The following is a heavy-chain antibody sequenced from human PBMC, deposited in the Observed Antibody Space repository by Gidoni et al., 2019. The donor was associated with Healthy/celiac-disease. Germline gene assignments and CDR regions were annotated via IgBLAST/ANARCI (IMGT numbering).Heavy chain of an antibody. Sequence: EVQLLESGGGLVQPGGSLSLSCAASGFTFSSYAMSWVRQAPGKGLEWVSAISGSGGSTYDADSVKGRFTISRDNSKNTLYLQMNSLRAEDTAVYYCAKSSREGAAGKGNLSWGQGTLVTVSS. J-gene: IGHJ5*02. CDR3: AKSSREGAAGKGNLS. V-gene: IGHV3-23*01. CDR1: GFTFSSYA. D-gene: IGHD6-13*01. CDR2: ISGSGGST.